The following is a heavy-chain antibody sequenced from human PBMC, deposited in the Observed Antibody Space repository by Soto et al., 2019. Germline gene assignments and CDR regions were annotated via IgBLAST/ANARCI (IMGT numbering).Heavy chain of an antibody. CDR3: ATLGYCSGGSCYSLKYFQH. Sequence: SETLSLTCTVSGGSISSGAYYWSWIRQHPGKGMEWIGYIYYSGSTYYNPSLKSQVTTSVDTSKNQFSLKLSSMTAADTAVYYCATLGYCSGGSCYSLKYFQHWGQGTLVTVSS. CDR2: IYYSGST. CDR1: GGSISSGAYY. D-gene: IGHD2-15*01. J-gene: IGHJ1*01. V-gene: IGHV4-31*01.